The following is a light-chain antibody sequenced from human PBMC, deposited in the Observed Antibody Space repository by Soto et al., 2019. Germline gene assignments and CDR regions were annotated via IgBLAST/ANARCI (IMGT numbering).Light chain of an antibody. J-gene: IGKJ5*01. CDR1: QSVSSY. Sequence: EIALTQSPATLSLSPGERATLSCRASQSVSSYLAWYQQKPGQAPRLLMYEASTRATGIPARFSGSGSGTEFTLTISSLQSEDFAVYYCQQYNNWPPITFGQGTRLEIK. CDR2: EAS. V-gene: IGKV3-15*01. CDR3: QQYNNWPPIT.